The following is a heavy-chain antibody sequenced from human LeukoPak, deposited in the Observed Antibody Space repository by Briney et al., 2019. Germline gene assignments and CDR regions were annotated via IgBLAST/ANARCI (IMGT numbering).Heavy chain of an antibody. V-gene: IGHV3-30*02. D-gene: IGHD1-26*01. CDR1: GFTFSSYG. CDR2: IRYDGSNK. J-gene: IGHJ5*02. CDR3: AKDRRGANWFDP. Sequence: PGGSLRLSCAASGFTFSSYGMHCVRQAPGKGLEWVAFIRYDGSNKYYADSVKGRFTISRDNSKNTLYLQMNSLRAEDTAVYYCAKDRRGANWFDPWGQGTLVTVSS.